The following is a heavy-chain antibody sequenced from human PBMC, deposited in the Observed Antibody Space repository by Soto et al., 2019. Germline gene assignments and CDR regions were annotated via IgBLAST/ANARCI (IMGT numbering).Heavy chain of an antibody. Sequence: EVQLLDSGGGLVQPGGSLRLSCAASGFMFSCCAMSWVRQAPGKGLEWVSTIHGDGDYSHYTDSVEGRFTISRDNSRNTLYLQMDSLRADHTATYYCAKNRGAGDYTNWAFAVWGRGKLVAGSS. D-gene: IGHD2-2*02. CDR2: IHGDGDYS. CDR1: GFMFSCCA. J-gene: IGHJ2*01. CDR3: AKNRGAGDYTNWAFAV. V-gene: IGHV3-23*01.